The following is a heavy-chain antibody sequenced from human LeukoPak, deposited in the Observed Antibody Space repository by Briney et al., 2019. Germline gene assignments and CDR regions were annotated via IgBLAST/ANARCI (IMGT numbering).Heavy chain of an antibody. V-gene: IGHV3-48*02. CDR1: AFTFSTHS. J-gene: IGHJ4*02. Sequence: GGSLRLSCAASAFTFSTHSMNWVRQAPGKGLEWVSYISSSSSNTQYADSVKGRFTISRDNAKNSLYLQMNSLRDEDTAVYYCARDGYGSGSYLEARGQGTLVTVSS. CDR2: ISSSSSNT. CDR3: ARDGYGSGSYLEA. D-gene: IGHD3-10*01.